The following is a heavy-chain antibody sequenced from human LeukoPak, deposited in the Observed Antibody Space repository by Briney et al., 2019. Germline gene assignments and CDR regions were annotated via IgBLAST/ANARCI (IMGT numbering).Heavy chain of an antibody. CDR2: ISSSSSYI. Sequence: GGCLRLSCAASGFTFRSYSMSWVRQAPGKGLEWVSSISSSSSYINYADSVKGRFTISRDNAKNSLYLQMNSLRAEDTAVYYCARRYVSWFDPWGQGTLVTVSS. CDR3: ARRYVSWFDP. V-gene: IGHV3-21*01. CDR1: GFTFRSYS. J-gene: IGHJ5*02. D-gene: IGHD3-16*01.